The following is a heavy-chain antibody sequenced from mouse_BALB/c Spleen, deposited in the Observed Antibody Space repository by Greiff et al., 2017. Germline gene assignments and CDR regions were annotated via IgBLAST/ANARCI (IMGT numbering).Heavy chain of an antibody. CDR2: INPSNGGT. J-gene: IGHJ3*01. V-gene: IGHV1S81*02. Sequence: QVQLQQPGAELVKPGASVKLSCKASGYTFTSYYMYWVKQRPGQGLEWIGGINPSNGGTNFNEKFKSKATLTVDKSSSTAYMQLSSLTSEDSAVYYCTRALQRSLAYWGQGTLVTVSA. CDR1: GYTFTSYY. CDR3: TRALQRSLAY.